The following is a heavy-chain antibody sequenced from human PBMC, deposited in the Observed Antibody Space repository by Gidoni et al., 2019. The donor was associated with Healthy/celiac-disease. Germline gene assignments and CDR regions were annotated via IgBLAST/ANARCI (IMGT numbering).Heavy chain of an antibody. CDR1: GGTFSTYA. V-gene: IGHV1-69*01. Sequence: QVQLVQSGAEVKKPGSSVKVSCKPSGGTFSTYAISWVRQAPGQGLEWMGGIIPIFGTTNYAQKFQGRVTITADESTSTAYMELSSLRSEDTAVYYCARGTNAPTYYYYMDVWGKGTTVTVSS. CDR3: ARGTNAPTYYYYMDV. J-gene: IGHJ6*03. CDR2: IIPIFGTT.